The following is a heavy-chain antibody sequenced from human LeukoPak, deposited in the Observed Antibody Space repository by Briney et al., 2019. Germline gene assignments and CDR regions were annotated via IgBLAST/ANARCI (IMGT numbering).Heavy chain of an antibody. CDR1: GGSISSSSYY. D-gene: IGHD3-10*01. CDR3: ARWGYYYGSGSYLFWPNYYYYMDV. Sequence: SETLSLTCTVSGGSISSSSYYWGWIRQPPGKGLEWIGSIYYSGNTYYDPSLKSRITISVDTSKNQFSLKLSSVTAADTAVYYCARWGYYYGSGSYLFWPNYYYYMDVWGKGTTVTVSS. CDR2: IYYSGNT. J-gene: IGHJ6*03. V-gene: IGHV4-39*07.